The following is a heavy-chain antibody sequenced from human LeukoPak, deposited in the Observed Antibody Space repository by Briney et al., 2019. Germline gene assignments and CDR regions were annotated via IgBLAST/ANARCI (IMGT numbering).Heavy chain of an antibody. J-gene: IGHJ6*02. CDR2: INPSGGST. D-gene: IGHD3-10*01. CDR1: GYTFTSYY. V-gene: IGHV1-46*01. Sequence: ASVKVSCKASGYTFTSYYMHWVRQAPGQGLEWMGIINPSGGSTSYAQKFQGRVTMTRDTSTSTVYMELSSLRSEDMAVYYCARDWSHGSGSYDYYYYGMDVWGQGTTVTVSS. CDR3: ARDWSHGSGSYDYYYYGMDV.